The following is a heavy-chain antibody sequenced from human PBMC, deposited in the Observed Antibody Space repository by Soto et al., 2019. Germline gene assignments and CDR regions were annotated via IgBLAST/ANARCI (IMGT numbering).Heavy chain of an antibody. CDR2: INSDGSST. V-gene: IGHV3-74*01. D-gene: IGHD2-2*01. Sequence: EVQLVESGGGLVQPGGSLRLSCAASGFTFSSYWMHWVRQAPGKGLVWVSHINSDGSSTSYADSVKGRFTISRDNAKNTLYLQMTSLRAEDTAVYYCARVRYCSSTSCYADAFDIWGQGTMVTVSS. J-gene: IGHJ3*02. CDR1: GFTFSSYW. CDR3: ARVRYCSSTSCYADAFDI.